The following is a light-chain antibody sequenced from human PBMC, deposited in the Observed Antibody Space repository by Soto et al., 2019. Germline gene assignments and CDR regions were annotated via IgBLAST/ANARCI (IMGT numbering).Light chain of an antibody. V-gene: IGKV3-15*01. CDR3: QQYNNWPQP. CDR2: GAS. Sequence: EILMTQSPATLSVSQGERATLSCRASESVSRNLAWYQQKPGQAPRLLIYGASTRATGIPARFSGSGSGTEFTLTISSLQSEDFAVYYCQQYNNWPQPFGQ. CDR1: ESVSRN. J-gene: IGKJ1*01.